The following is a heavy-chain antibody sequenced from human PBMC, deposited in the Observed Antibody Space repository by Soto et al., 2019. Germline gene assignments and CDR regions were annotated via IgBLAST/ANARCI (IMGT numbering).Heavy chain of an antibody. J-gene: IGHJ4*02. V-gene: IGHV4-31*03. D-gene: IGHD2-2*01. CDR2: IYYSGST. CDR1: GGSISSGGYY. CDR3: ARGRTSSPTPGDY. Sequence: QVQLQESGPGLVKPSQTLSLTCTVSGGSISSGGYYWSWIRQHPGKGLEWIGYIYYSGSTYYNPSLESRVTXTXDXXKNQFSLKLSSVTAADTAVYYCARGRTSSPTPGDYWGQGTLVTVSS.